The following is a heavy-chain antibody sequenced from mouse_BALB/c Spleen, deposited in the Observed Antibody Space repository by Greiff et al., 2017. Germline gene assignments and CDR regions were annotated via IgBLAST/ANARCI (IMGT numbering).Heavy chain of an antibody. V-gene: IGHV1-84*02. D-gene: IGHD2-4*01. J-gene: IGHJ4*01. CDR2: IYPGSGNT. CDR1: GYTFTDYY. Sequence: VQLQQSGPELVKPGASVKISCKASGYTFTDYYINWVKQKPGQGLEWIGWIYPGSGNTKYNEKFKGKATLTVDTSSSTAYMQLSSLTSEDTAVYFCAREGIYYDYDDYAMDYWGQGTSVTVSS. CDR3: AREGIYYDYDDYAMDY.